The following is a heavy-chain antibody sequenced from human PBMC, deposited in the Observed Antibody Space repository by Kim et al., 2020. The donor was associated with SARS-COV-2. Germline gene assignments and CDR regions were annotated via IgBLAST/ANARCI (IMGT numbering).Heavy chain of an antibody. CDR1: GFTFDTYA. V-gene: IGHV3-23*01. D-gene: IGHD3-22*01. CDR3: AKVVVMDGYNYYYYYGMDV. CDR2: ISGNGVNK. Sequence: GGSLRLSCVPSGFTFDTYAMSWVRQAPGKGLEWVSVISGNGVNKFYADSVRGRLTVSRDNSKNTLYLQMNSLRDEDTALYYCAKVVVMDGYNYYYYYGMDVWGQGTAVTVSS. J-gene: IGHJ6*02.